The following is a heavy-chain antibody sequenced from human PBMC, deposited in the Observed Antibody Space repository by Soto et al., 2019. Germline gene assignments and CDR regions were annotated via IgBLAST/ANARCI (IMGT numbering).Heavy chain of an antibody. D-gene: IGHD3-3*01. CDR1: GFTFSSYA. V-gene: IGHV3-23*01. J-gene: IGHJ6*02. CDR2: ISGSGGST. Sequence: GVSLRLSCAASGFTFSSYAMSWVRQAPGKGLEWVSAISGSGGSTYYADSVKGRFTISRDNSKNTLYLQMNSLRAEDTAVYYCAKDRGGYDFWSGYYTVYYYGMDVWGQGTTVTVSS. CDR3: AKDRGGYDFWSGYYTVYYYGMDV.